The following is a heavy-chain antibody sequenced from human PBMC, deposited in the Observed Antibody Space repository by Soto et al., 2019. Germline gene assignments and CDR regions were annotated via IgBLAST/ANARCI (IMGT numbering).Heavy chain of an antibody. D-gene: IGHD4-17*01. CDR2: INPGNGNT. CDR3: ARDRGTVTTYWYFDL. Sequence: ASVKVSCKASGYTFTSYGINWVRQAPGRGLEWMGWINPGNGNTKYSQQFQGRVIIDRDTSASTAYMELSSLRSEDTAVYYCARDRGTVTTYWYFDLWGRGTLVTVSS. CDR1: GYTFTSYG. V-gene: IGHV1-3*01. J-gene: IGHJ2*01.